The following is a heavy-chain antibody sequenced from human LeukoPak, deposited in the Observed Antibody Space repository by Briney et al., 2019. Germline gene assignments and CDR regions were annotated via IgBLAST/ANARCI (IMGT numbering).Heavy chain of an antibody. Sequence: GGSLRLSCAASGFTFSSYSMNWVRRAPGKGLEWVAVIWYDGSNKYYADSVKGRFTISRDNSKNTLYLQMNSLRAEDTAVYYCARMTGTTKAFDIWGQGTMVTVSS. CDR2: IWYDGSNK. J-gene: IGHJ3*02. V-gene: IGHV3-33*08. D-gene: IGHD1-1*01. CDR1: GFTFSSYS. CDR3: ARMTGTTKAFDI.